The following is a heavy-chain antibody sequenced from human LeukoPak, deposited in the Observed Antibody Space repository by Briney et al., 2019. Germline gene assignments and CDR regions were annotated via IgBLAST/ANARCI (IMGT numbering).Heavy chain of an antibody. J-gene: IGHJ4*02. CDR2: INPSGGST. CDR1: GYTFTSYY. D-gene: IGHD5-18*01. Sequence: ASVKVSCKASGYTFTSYYMHWVRQAPGQGLEWMGIINPSGGSTSYAQKFQGRVTMTRDTSISTAYMELSRLRSDDTAVYYCARDRFDTAMEPYYFDYWGQGTLVTVSS. CDR3: ARDRFDTAMEPYYFDY. V-gene: IGHV1-46*01.